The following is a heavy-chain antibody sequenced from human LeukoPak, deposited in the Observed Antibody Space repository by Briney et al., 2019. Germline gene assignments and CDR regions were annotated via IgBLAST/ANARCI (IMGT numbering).Heavy chain of an antibody. D-gene: IGHD3-10*01. CDR1: GFTFSSYG. CDR2: ISGSGGST. V-gene: IGHV3-23*01. J-gene: IGHJ4*02. Sequence: TGESLRLSCAASGFTFSSYGMSWVRQAPGKGLEWVSAISGSGGSTYYADSVKGRFTISRDNSKNTLYLQMNSLRAEDTAVYYCAKALVSRWFGELLDLEPNDYWGQGTLVTVSP. CDR3: AKALVSRWFGELLDLEPNDY.